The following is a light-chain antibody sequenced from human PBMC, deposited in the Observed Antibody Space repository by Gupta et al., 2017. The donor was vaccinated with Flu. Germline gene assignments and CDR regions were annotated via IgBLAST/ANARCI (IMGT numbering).Light chain of an antibody. CDR1: QTVTIQ. Sequence: PATLSVSAGERATLSCRASQTVTIQLAWYQQKRGQPPRLLIYGASSRATGIPARFSGSGSGTEFSLTIDSLQPEDFAVYYCQQDNVWPQTFGQGTLVEIK. CDR3: QQDNVWPQT. CDR2: GAS. V-gene: IGKV3-15*01. J-gene: IGKJ1*01.